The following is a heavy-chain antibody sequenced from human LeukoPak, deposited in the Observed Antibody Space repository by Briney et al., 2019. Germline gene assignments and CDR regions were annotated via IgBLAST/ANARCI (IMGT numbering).Heavy chain of an antibody. CDR1: GFTFSNYG. Sequence: PGGSLRLSCAASGFTFSNYGMHWVRQAPGKGLEWVAIISYDGSNEYYADSVKGRFTISRDNSKSTVYLQMNSLRVEDAAVYYCSKDLTSDFGGDLDPWGQGTLVTVSS. D-gene: IGHD3-10*01. J-gene: IGHJ5*02. CDR2: ISYDGSNE. CDR3: SKDLTSDFGGDLDP. V-gene: IGHV3-30*18.